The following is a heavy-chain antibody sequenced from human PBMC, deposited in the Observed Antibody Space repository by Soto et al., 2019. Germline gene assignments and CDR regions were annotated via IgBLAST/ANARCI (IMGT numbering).Heavy chain of an antibody. V-gene: IGHV1-2*02. CDR3: VRYYAFWSASYFDS. D-gene: IGHD3-3*01. CDR2: IYPNSGDT. J-gene: IGHJ4*02. Sequence: ASVKVSCKASGYTFTGYYMHWVRQAPGQGLEWMGWIYPNSGDTNYAQKFQGRVTMTRDTSISTAYMELSRLRSDDTAVYYCVRYYAFWSASYFDSWGQGTLVTVSS. CDR1: GYTFTGYY.